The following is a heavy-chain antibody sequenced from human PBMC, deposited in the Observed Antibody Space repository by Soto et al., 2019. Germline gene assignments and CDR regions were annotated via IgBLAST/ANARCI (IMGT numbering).Heavy chain of an antibody. J-gene: IGHJ4*02. V-gene: IGHV3-15*01. D-gene: IGHD6-13*01. Sequence: EVQLVESGGGLVQPGGSLRLSCAASGFTFSNAWMSWVRQAPGKGLEWVGRIKSKTDGGTTDYAAPVKGRFTISRDDSKNTLYLQMNSLKTEDTAVYYCTTKRIAAAGLFDYWGQGTLVTVSS. CDR3: TTKRIAAAGLFDY. CDR2: IKSKTDGGTT. CDR1: GFTFSNAW.